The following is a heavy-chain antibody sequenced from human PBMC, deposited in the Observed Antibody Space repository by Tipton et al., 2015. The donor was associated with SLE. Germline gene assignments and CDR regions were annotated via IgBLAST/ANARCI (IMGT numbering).Heavy chain of an antibody. V-gene: IGHV4-59*01. D-gene: IGHD6-19*01. CDR3: ARSGTARIAGAGPAFDI. CDR2: IYYSGST. J-gene: IGHJ3*02. CDR1: GGSISSYY. Sequence: LRLSCTVSGGSISSYYWSWIRQPPGKGLGWIGYIYYSGSTNYNPSLKSRVTISVDTSKNQFSLKLSSVTAADTAVYYCARSGTARIAGAGPAFDIWGQGTMVTVSS.